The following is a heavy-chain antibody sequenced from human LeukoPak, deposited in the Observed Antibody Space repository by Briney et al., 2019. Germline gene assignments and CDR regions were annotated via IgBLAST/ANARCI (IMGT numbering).Heavy chain of an antibody. V-gene: IGHV4-39*01. J-gene: IGHJ4*02. CDR2: IYYSGST. CDR3: ANGGGEWYYYGSGTPEWVY. D-gene: IGHD3-10*01. Sequence: SETLSLTCTVSGGSISSSRYYWGWIRQPPGKGLEWIGSIYYSGSTYYNPSLKSRVTISVDTSKNQFSLKLSSVTAADTAVYYCANGGGEWYYYGSGTPEWVYWGQGTLVTVSS. CDR1: GGSISSSRYY.